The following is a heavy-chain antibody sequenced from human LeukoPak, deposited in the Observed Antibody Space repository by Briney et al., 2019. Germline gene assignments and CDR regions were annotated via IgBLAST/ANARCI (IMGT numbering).Heavy chain of an antibody. CDR3: APSVRSGGSYYFDY. Sequence: ASVKVSCKASGDSLTKYYIHWVRQAPGQGLEWMGIINPSDGSTTYTQKFQGRVPMTTDTSTSTVNMELSSLRSEDTAVYYCAPSVRSGGSYYFDYWGQGTLVTVSS. CDR2: INPSDGST. CDR1: GDSLTKYY. V-gene: IGHV1-46*01. J-gene: IGHJ4*02. D-gene: IGHD2-15*01.